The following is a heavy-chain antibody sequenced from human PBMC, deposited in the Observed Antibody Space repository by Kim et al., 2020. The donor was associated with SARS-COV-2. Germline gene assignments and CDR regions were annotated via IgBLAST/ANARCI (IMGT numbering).Heavy chain of an antibody. D-gene: IGHD1-26*01. V-gene: IGHV3-11*06. CDR2: ISPSSTYT. CDR3: SRVLHSSTDYGMDV. J-gene: IGHJ6*02. Sequence: GGSLRLSCAGSEFTFSDYYMTWIRQAPEKGLEWVAYISPSSTYTTYADSVKGRFTIARDNAKNSVYLQMNSLTAEDTAVYYCSRVLHSSTDYGMDVWGQGTTVTVSS. CDR1: EFTFSDYY.